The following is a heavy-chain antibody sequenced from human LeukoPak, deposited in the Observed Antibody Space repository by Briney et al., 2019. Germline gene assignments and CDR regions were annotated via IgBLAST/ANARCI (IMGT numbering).Heavy chain of an antibody. CDR3: ARDGYCTSSSCYANAFDI. D-gene: IGHD2-2*03. V-gene: IGHV1-18*01. CDR1: GYTFTNYA. J-gene: IGHJ3*02. Sequence: GASVKASCKASGYTFTNYAVSWVRQAPGQGLEWMGWISAYNGNTNYEQKFQGRVAMTTDTSTSTAYMELRSLRSDDTAVYYCARDGYCTSSSCYANAFDIWAKGQWSPSLQ. CDR2: ISAYNGNT.